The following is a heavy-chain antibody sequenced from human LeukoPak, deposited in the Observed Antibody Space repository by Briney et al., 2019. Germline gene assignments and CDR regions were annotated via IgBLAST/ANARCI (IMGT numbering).Heavy chain of an antibody. D-gene: IGHD6-19*01. CDR1: GFTVSSNY. Sequence: PGGSLRLSCAASGFTVSSNYMSWVRQAPGKGLEWVSVIYSGGSTYYADSVKGRFTISRDNSKNTLYLQMNSLRAEDTAVYYCARVGSGWYFDYWGQGTLVTVSS. J-gene: IGHJ4*02. CDR2: IYSGGST. CDR3: ARVGSGWYFDY. V-gene: IGHV3-53*01.